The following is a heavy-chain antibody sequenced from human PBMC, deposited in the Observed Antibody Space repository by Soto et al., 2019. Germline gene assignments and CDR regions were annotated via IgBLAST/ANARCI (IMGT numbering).Heavy chain of an antibody. CDR1: GGTFSSYA. CDR3: ARSGGGYDPLEPDDY. Sequence: PVASVKVSCKASGGTFSSYAISWVRQAPGQGLEWMGGIIPIFGTANYAQKFQGRVTITADKSTSTAYMELSSLRSEDTAVYYCARSGGGYDPLEPDDYWGQGTLVTVSS. V-gene: IGHV1-69*06. J-gene: IGHJ4*02. D-gene: IGHD5-12*01. CDR2: IIPIFGTA.